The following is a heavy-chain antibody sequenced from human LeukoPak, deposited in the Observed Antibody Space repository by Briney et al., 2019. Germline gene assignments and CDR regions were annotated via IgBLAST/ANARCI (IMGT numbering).Heavy chain of an antibody. V-gene: IGHV1-2*02. CDR2: INPNSGGT. Sequence: GASVKVSCKASGYTFTGYYMHWVRQAPGQGLEWMGWINPNSGGTNYAQKSQGRVTMTRDTSISTAYMELSRLRSDDTAVYYCARGEYDFWSGLPFDPWGQGTLVTVSS. J-gene: IGHJ5*02. CDR1: GYTFTGYY. D-gene: IGHD3-3*01. CDR3: ARGEYDFWSGLPFDP.